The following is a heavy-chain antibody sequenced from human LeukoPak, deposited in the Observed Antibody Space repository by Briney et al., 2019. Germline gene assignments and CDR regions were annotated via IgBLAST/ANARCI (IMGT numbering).Heavy chain of an antibody. J-gene: IGHJ4*02. V-gene: IGHV3-7*04. Sequence: GGSLRLSCAASGFTISNYWMSWVRQAPGKGLEFMANIKEAGSEKYYVDSVKGRFTISRDNDKNSVHLQMNNLRAEDTAVYYCARGGGMRSWYDFDYWGQGILVTVSS. D-gene: IGHD6-13*01. CDR3: ARGGGMRSWYDFDY. CDR1: GFTISNYW. CDR2: IKEAGSEK.